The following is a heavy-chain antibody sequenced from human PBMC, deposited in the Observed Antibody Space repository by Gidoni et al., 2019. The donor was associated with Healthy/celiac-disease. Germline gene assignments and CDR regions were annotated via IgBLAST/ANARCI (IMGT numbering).Heavy chain of an antibody. Sequence: EVQRCESGVGLVQPGGSLNLSCAASGFTCSSYAMSWVRQAPGKGLEWVSAISGSGGSTYYADSVEGRFTISRDNSKNTLYLQMNSLRAEDTAVYYCAKENGDYRQWWYFDLWGRGTLVTVSS. CDR2: ISGSGGST. CDR3: AKENGDYRQWWYFDL. D-gene: IGHD4-17*01. V-gene: IGHV3-23*01. J-gene: IGHJ2*01. CDR1: GFTCSSYA.